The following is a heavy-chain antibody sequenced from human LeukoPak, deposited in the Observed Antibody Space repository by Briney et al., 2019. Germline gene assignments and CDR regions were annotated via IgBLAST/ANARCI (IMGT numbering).Heavy chain of an antibody. V-gene: IGHV1-69*05. CDR1: GGTFSSYA. Sequence: SVKVSCKASGGTFSSYAISWVRQAPGQGLEWMGGIIPIFGTANYAQKFQGRVTITTDKSTSTAYMELSSLRSEDTAVYYCARGTVATTLRFNFDYWGQGTLVTVSS. D-gene: IGHD5-12*01. CDR2: IIPIFGTA. CDR3: ARGTVATTLRFNFDY. J-gene: IGHJ4*02.